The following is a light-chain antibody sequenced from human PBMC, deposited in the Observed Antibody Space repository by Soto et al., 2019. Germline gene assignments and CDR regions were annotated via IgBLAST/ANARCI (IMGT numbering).Light chain of an antibody. J-gene: IGKJ1*01. CDR1: QSLLHSNGYNY. V-gene: IGKV2-28*01. CDR3: MQALQTPWT. CDR2: LGS. Sequence: EIAMTQSPLSLLVTPGEPASISCRSSQSLLHSNGYNYLDWYLQKPGQSPQLLIYLGSNRASGVPDRFSGSGSGTDFTLKISRVEAEDVGVYYCMQALQTPWTFGQGTKVDIK.